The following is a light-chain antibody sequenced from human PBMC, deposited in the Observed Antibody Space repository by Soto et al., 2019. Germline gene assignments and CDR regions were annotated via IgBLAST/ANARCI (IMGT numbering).Light chain of an antibody. CDR2: NTN. CDR1: TGPVTSGSY. CDR3: LLYYRSSNQPWV. J-gene: IGLJ3*02. V-gene: IGLV7-43*01. Sequence: QTVVTQEPSLTVSPGGTVTLTCASSTGPVTSGSYPNWLQQKPGQPPRALIYNTNNRHSWTPVRFSGSLLGGKAALTLSGVQPEDEADYYCLLYYRSSNQPWVFGGGTQLTVL.